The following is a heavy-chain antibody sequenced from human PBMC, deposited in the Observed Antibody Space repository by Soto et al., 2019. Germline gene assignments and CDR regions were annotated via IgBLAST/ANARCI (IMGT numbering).Heavy chain of an antibody. CDR1: GYTLTELS. CDR3: ARGVGSGTYYNQYNWFDP. D-gene: IGHD3-10*01. CDR2: FDTEDGET. V-gene: IGHV1-24*01. Sequence: ASVKVSCKVSGYTLTELSMHWVRQAPGKGLEWMGGFDTEDGETNYAQKIQGRVTMTTDTSTSTAYMELRSLRSDDTAVYYCARGVGSGTYYNQYNWFDPWGQGTLVTVSS. J-gene: IGHJ5*02.